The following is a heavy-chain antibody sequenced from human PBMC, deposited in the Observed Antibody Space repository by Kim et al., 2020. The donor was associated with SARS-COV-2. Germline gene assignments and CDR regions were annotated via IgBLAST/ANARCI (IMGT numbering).Heavy chain of an antibody. CDR2: ISSSSSTI. D-gene: IGHD3-9*01. Sequence: GGSLRLSCAASGFTFSSYSMNWVRQAPGKGLEWVSYISSSSSTIYYADSVKGRFTISRDNAKNSLYLQMNSLRAEDTAVYYCARDGVLRYFDWLITEGPNFDYWGQGTLVTVSS. J-gene: IGHJ4*02. V-gene: IGHV3-48*04. CDR1: GFTFSSYS. CDR3: ARDGVLRYFDWLITEGPNFDY.